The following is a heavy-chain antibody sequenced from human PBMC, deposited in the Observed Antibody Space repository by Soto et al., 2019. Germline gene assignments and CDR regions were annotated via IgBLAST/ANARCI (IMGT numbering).Heavy chain of an antibody. CDR1: GFSLSTSGVG. V-gene: IGHV2-5*02. CDR2: IYWDDDK. J-gene: IGHJ4*02. D-gene: IGHD5-18*01. CDR3: AYSGVGLWGNGYGCFDS. Sequence: SGPTLVNRTHTLTLTCTFSGFSLSTSGVGVGWIRQPPGKALEWLALIYWDDDKRYKTSLKSRLTITKDTSKKQVVLTMNNMEGVGTSTSYCAYSGVGLWGNGYGCFDSCGQRTLVTVSS.